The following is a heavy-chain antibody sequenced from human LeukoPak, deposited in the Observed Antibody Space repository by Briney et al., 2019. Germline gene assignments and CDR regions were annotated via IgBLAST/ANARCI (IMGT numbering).Heavy chain of an antibody. Sequence: SVKVSCKASGGTFSSYAISWVRQAPGQGLEWMGGIIPIFGTANYAQKFQGRVTITTDESTSTAYMELSSLRSEDTAVYYCARVVGARTPDYYYFYYMDVWGKGTTVTVSS. CDR1: GGTFSSYA. CDR3: ARVVGARTPDYYYFYYMDV. CDR2: IIPIFGTA. J-gene: IGHJ6*03. D-gene: IGHD1-26*01. V-gene: IGHV1-69*05.